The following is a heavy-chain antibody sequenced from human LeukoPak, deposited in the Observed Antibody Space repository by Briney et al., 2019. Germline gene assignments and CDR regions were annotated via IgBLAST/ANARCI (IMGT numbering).Heavy chain of an antibody. CDR2: ISSSGSTI. CDR3: AREIQAPGKTLDY. Sequence: GGSLRLSCAASGFTFSDYYMSWIRQAPGKGLEWVSYISSSGSTIYYADSVKGRFTISRDNAKNSLYLQMNSLRAEDTAIYYCAREIQAPGKTLDYWGQGALVTVSS. V-gene: IGHV3-11*04. CDR1: GFTFSDYY. J-gene: IGHJ4*02.